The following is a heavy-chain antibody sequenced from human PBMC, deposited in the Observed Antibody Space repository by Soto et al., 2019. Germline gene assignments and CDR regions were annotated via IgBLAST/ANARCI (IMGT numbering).Heavy chain of an antibody. V-gene: IGHV1-69*13. CDR3: VTSPVVRGDTSSIFDY. CDR1: GGTFSRYA. J-gene: IGHJ4*02. D-gene: IGHD3-10*01. Sequence: AVKVSCKASGGTFSRYAISWVRQAPGQGLEWMGGIVPFYGATNYAEKFEGRVTINADEYMSTTYMELSSLRSEDSAMYYCVTSPVVRGDTSSIFDYWGQGTLVTVSS. CDR2: IVPFYGAT.